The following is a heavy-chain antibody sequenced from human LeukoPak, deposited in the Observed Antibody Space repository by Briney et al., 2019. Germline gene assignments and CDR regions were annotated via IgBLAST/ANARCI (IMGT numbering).Heavy chain of an antibody. D-gene: IGHD3-22*01. CDR2: ISSSSGYI. CDR3: ACPYHRDYYDSSGYYW. V-gene: IGHV3-21*01. Sequence: GGSLRLSCAASGFTFSSYSMNWVRQAPGKGLEWVSSISSSSGYIYYADSVEGRFTISRDNAKNSLYLQMNSLRAEDAAVYYCACPYHRDYYDSSGYYWWGQGTLVTVSS. J-gene: IGHJ4*02. CDR1: GFTFSSYS.